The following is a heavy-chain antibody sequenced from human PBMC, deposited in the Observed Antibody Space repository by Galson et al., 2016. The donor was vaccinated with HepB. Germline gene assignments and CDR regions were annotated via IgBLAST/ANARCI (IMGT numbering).Heavy chain of an antibody. V-gene: IGHV1-69*06. J-gene: IGHJ4*02. Sequence: SVKVSCKASGGTFSRQAISWVRQAPGQGLEWMGGITPFFGTSKYAQKFQDRVTITGDKSTNTANLELSSLRYEDTATYYCARGFGNYDPFDSWGQGTRVSVSS. CDR3: ARGFGNYDPFDS. CDR2: ITPFFGTS. D-gene: IGHD3-16*01. CDR1: GGTFSRQA.